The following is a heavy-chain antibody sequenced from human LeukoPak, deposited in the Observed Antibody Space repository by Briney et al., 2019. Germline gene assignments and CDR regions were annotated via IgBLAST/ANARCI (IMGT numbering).Heavy chain of an antibody. Sequence: GGSLRLSCVASGFTVSSNYMSWVRQAPGEGLEWVSVIYSGGNTYYADSVKGRFTISRDNSKNTLYLQMNSLRAEDTAVYYCARGRPPFNFDYWGQGTLVTVSS. CDR2: IYSGGNT. CDR3: ARGRPPFNFDY. CDR1: GFTVSSNY. J-gene: IGHJ4*02. V-gene: IGHV3-53*01.